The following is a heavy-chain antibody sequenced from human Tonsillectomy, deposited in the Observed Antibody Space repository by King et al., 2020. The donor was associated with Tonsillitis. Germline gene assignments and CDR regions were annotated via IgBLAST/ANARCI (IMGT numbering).Heavy chain of an antibody. Sequence: VQLVESGGGLVQPGGSLRLSCAASGFTFSSYDMHWVRKATGKGLEWVSAIGTAGDTYYPGSVKGRFTISRENAKNSLYLQMNRLRAGDTAVYYCARAFGVAAAGDYYYYGMDVWGQGTTVTVSS. CDR2: IGTAGDT. CDR3: ARAFGVAAAGDYYYYGMDV. D-gene: IGHD6-13*01. CDR1: GFTFSSYD. V-gene: IGHV3-13*01. J-gene: IGHJ6*02.